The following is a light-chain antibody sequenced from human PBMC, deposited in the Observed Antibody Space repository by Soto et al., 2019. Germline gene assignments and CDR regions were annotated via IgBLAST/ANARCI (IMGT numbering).Light chain of an antibody. V-gene: IGKV1-13*02. CDR3: QQYNTYPLT. J-gene: IGKJ4*01. CDR2: GAS. Sequence: AIQLTQSPSSLSASVGDRLIITCRASQGISSALAWYQQKPGKPPRLLIYGASSLESGVPSRFSGSGFGTDFTLTISNMQPVDFATYYCQQYNTYPLTFGGGTKVEIK. CDR1: QGISSA.